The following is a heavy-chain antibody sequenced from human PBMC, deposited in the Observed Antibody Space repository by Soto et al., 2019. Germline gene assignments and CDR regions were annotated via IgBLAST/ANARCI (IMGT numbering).Heavy chain of an antibody. CDR1: GDSISSSSYY. V-gene: IGHV4-39*07. J-gene: IGHJ4*02. CDR2: IYHSGST. D-gene: IGHD2-2*01. CDR3: ARAGGYCSSTSCYHKHFDY. Sequence: SETLSLTCTVSGDSISSSSYYWGWIRQPPGKGLEWIGNIYHSGSTYYNPSLKSRVTISVDRSKNQFSLKLSSVTAADTAVYYCARAGGYCSSTSCYHKHFDYWGQGTLVTVSS.